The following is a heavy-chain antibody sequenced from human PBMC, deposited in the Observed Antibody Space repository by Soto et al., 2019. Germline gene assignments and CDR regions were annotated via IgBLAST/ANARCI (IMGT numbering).Heavy chain of an antibody. J-gene: IGHJ4*02. V-gene: IGHV2-70*01. CDR1: GFSLTSSGMC. Sequence: SGPTLVNPTQTLTLTCTFSGFSLTSSGMCVTWIRQPAGKALEWLALIAWGDDKYYNTSLMTRLTLSKDTSKSQVALTMNNMDPVDKRTYYGARMLKGGTFVCSQIDYGCQGTPVTVSS. CDR3: ARMLKGGTFVCSQIDY. D-gene: IGHD3-9*01. CDR2: IAWGDDK.